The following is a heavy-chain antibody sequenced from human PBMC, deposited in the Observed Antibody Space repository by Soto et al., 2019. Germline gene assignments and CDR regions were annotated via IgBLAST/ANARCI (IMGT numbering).Heavy chain of an antibody. CDR1: GFTFSSYP. Sequence: QVQLVESGGGVVQPGRSLRLSCAASGFTFSSYPMHWVRQAPGKGLEWVAIVSLGVNNKYYADSVKGRFTISRDDSKNTLYLQMNSLRAEDTAIYFCARDRGSYLLDYWGQGTLVTVSS. V-gene: IGHV3-30-3*01. J-gene: IGHJ4*02. CDR2: VSLGVNNK. CDR3: ARDRGSYLLDY. D-gene: IGHD1-26*01.